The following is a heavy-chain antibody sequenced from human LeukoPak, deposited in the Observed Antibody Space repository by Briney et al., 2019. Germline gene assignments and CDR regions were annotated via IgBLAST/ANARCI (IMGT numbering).Heavy chain of an antibody. CDR3: ARDYYDSSETGGY. CDR1: GGTFSSYA. D-gene: IGHD3-22*01. J-gene: IGHJ4*02. Sequence: SVKVSCKASGGTFSSYAISWVRQAPGQGLEWMGRIIPILGIANYAQKFQGRVTITADKSTSTAYMELSSLRSEDTAVYYCARDYYDSSETGGYWGQGTLVTVSS. V-gene: IGHV1-69*04. CDR2: IIPILGIA.